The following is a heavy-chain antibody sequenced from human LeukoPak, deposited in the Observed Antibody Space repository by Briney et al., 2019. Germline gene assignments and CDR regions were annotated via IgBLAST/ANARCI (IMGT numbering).Heavy chain of an antibody. CDR2: IWYDGSNK. J-gene: IGHJ5*02. CDR3: AKDSGRFLEPDT. D-gene: IGHD3-3*01. V-gene: IGHV3-33*06. Sequence: VIWYDGSNKYYADSVKGRFTISKDNSQNTLYLQMNSLRAEDTAVYYCAKDSGRFLEPDTWGQGTLVTVSS.